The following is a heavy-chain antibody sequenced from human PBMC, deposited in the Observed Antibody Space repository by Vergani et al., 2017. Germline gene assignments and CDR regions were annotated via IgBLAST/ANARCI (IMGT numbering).Heavy chain of an antibody. CDR1: GGSISSGSYY. V-gene: IGHV4-61*02. CDR2: IYTSGST. J-gene: IGHJ3*02. CDR3: ARDPLSGRHRKAFDI. D-gene: IGHD1-26*01. Sequence: QVQLQESGPGLVKPSQTLSLTCTVSGGSISSGSYYWSWIRQPAGKGLEWIGRIYTSGSTNYNPSLKSRVTISVDTSKNQFSLKLSSVTAADTAVYYCARDPLSGRHRKAFDIWGQGTMVTVSS.